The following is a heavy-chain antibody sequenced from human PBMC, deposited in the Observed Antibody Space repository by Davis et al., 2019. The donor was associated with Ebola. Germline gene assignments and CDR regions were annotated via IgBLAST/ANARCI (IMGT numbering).Heavy chain of an antibody. D-gene: IGHD3-10*01. CDR2: IYYSGST. CDR1: GGSISSSSYY. Sequence: MPSETLSLTCTVSGGSISSSSYYWSWIRQPPGKGLEWIGYIYYSGSTYYNPSLKSRVTISVDTSKNQFSLKLSSVTAADTAVYYCARLGLGELLFDAFDIWGQGTMVTVSS. J-gene: IGHJ3*02. CDR3: ARLGLGELLFDAFDI. V-gene: IGHV4-39*01.